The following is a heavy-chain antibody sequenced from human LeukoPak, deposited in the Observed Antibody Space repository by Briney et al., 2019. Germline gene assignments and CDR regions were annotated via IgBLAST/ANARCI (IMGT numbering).Heavy chain of an antibody. CDR2: VHHSGRT. CDR3: ARDLRAKY. V-gene: IGHV4-59*01. CDR1: GASIFNYY. Sequence: SETLSLTCNVSGASIFNYYWSWIRQAPGKGLEWIGYVHHSGRTNSNPSLGSRVTMSVDTSTSQLSLNLTSVTTADTAVYFCARDLRAKYWGHGTLVSVSS. D-gene: IGHD4/OR15-4a*01. J-gene: IGHJ1*01.